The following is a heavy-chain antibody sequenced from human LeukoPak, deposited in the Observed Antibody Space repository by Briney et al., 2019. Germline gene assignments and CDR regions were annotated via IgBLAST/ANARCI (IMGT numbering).Heavy chain of an antibody. CDR1: GFTFSSYA. Sequence: GGSLRLSCAASGFTFSSYAMHWVRQAPGKGLEWVAVISYEGSNKYYADSVKGRFTISRDNSKNTLYLQMNSLRAEATAVYYCARRVVVPAATEYDWFDPWGQGTLVTVSS. CDR2: ISYEGSNK. CDR3: ARRVVVPAATEYDWFDP. V-gene: IGHV3-30-3*01. D-gene: IGHD2-2*01. J-gene: IGHJ5*02.